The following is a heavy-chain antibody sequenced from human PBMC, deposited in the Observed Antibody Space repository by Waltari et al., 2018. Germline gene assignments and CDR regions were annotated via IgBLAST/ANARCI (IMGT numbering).Heavy chain of an antibody. V-gene: IGHV3-73*01. CDR3: TTTTLTTGRDY. CDR2: MRSKANSYAT. CDR1: GFTFSGSA. Sequence: EVQLVESGGGFVQPGGSLKLSCAASGFTFSGSAMHWVRQASGKGLEGVGRMRSKANSYATAYAAAVKGRFTISRDDSENTAYLQMNSLKTEDTAVYYCTTTTLTTGRDYWGQGTLVTVSS. D-gene: IGHD1-1*01. J-gene: IGHJ4*02.